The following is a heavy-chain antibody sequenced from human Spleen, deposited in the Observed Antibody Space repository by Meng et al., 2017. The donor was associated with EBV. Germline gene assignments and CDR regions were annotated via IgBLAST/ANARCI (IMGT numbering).Heavy chain of an antibody. J-gene: IGHJ4*02. Sequence: VPLTQSVRGSLTPPQTLHLACVLYGVSVSSNSASWNWIRQSPSRGLEWLGRTYYRSKWYNDYAVSVKSRITINPDTSKNQFSLQLNSVTPEDTAVYYCSRAPSITSPRFDYWGQGTLVTVSS. V-gene: IGHV6-1*01. CDR3: SRAPSITSPRFDY. CDR2: TYYRSKWYN. D-gene: IGHD6-6*01. CDR1: GVSVSSNSAS.